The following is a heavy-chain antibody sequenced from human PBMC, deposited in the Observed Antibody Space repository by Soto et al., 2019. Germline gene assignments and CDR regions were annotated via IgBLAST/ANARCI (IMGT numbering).Heavy chain of an antibody. J-gene: IGHJ6*02. V-gene: IGHV1-2*04. Sequence: GASVKVSCKASGYTFTGYYMHWVRQAPGQGLEWMGWINPNSGGTNYAQKFQGWVTMTRDTSISTAYMELSRLRSDDTAVYYCARGEDEGSGYLLFLGYYYYGMDVWGQGTTVTVSS. CDR3: ARGEDEGSGYLLFLGYYYYGMDV. D-gene: IGHD3-3*01. CDR2: INPNSGGT. CDR1: GYTFTGYY.